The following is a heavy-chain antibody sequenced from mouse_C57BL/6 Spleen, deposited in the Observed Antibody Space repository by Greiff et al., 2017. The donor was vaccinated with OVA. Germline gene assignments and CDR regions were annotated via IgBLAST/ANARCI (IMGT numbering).Heavy chain of an antibody. CDR3: ARERINYYGSSYGWYCDV. V-gene: IGHV1-82*01. Sequence: QVQLQQSGPELVKPGASVKISCKASGYAFSSSWMNWVKQRPGKGLEWIGRLYPGDGDTNYNGKFKGKATLTADKSSSTAYMQLSSLTSEDSAVYFCARERINYYGSSYGWYCDVWGTGTTVTVSS. D-gene: IGHD1-1*01. CDR1: GYAFSSSW. J-gene: IGHJ1*03. CDR2: LYPGDGDT.